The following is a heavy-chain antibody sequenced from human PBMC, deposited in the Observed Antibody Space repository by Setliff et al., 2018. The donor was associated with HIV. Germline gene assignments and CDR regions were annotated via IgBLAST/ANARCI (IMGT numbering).Heavy chain of an antibody. J-gene: IGHJ6*03. Sequence: ASVKVSCKASGYTFTSDYIHWVRQAPGQGLEWMGIVNPAGNPTSYAQKFQGRLTMTRDTSTNTVYMELSRLRSDDTAVYYCARGPVVTVRWWYYYYYMDVWGKGTTGTVS. V-gene: IGHV1-46*01. D-gene: IGHD2-15*01. CDR2: VNPAGNPT. CDR3: ARGPVVTVRWWYYYYYMDV. CDR1: GYTFTSDY.